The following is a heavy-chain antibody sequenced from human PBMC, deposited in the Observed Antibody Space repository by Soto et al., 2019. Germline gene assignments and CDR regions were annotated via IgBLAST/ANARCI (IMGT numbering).Heavy chain of an antibody. Sequence: GVSLRLSCAASGFTFSSYAMHWVRQAPGKGLEWVAVISYDGSNKYYADSVKGRFTISRDNSKNTLYLQMNSLRAEDTAVYYCARDNSDFWRGYYPTYGMDVWGQGTTVTVSS. D-gene: IGHD3-3*01. V-gene: IGHV3-30-3*01. CDR2: ISYDGSNK. CDR3: ARDNSDFWRGYYPTYGMDV. CDR1: GFTFSSYA. J-gene: IGHJ6*02.